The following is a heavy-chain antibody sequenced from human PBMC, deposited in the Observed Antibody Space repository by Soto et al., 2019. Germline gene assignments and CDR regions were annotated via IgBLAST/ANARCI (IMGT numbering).Heavy chain of an antibody. Sequence: QVQLVQSGAEVKEPGASVKVSCKASGYTFATYYIHWVRQAPGQGLEWMGVINPSGGSTTFAQKFQGRVPMTSDTSTSTVYMELSSLRSEDMAVYYCARGYHSSGYYFDYWGRGTLVTVSS. J-gene: IGHJ4*02. CDR3: ARGYHSSGYYFDY. CDR2: INPSGGST. V-gene: IGHV1-46*01. CDR1: GYTFATYY. D-gene: IGHD3-22*01.